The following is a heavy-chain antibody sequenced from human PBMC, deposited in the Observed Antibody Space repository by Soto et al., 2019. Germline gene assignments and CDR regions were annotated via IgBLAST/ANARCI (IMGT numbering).Heavy chain of an antibody. CDR1: GYTFTSYD. D-gene: IGHD2-2*01. CDR3: ARSILGYCSSTSCPWWVNWFDP. J-gene: IGHJ5*02. Sequence: QVQLVQSGAEVKKPGASVKVSCKASGYTFTSYDINWVRQATGQGLEWMGWMNPNSGNTGYAQKFQGRVTMTRNTSISTAYMGLSSLRSEDTAVYYCARSILGYCSSTSCPWWVNWFDPWGQGTLVTVSS. V-gene: IGHV1-8*01. CDR2: MNPNSGNT.